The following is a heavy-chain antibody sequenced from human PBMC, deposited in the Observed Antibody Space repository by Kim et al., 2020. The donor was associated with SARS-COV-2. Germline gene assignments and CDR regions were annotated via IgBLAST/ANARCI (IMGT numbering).Heavy chain of an antibody. V-gene: IGHV7-4-1*02. CDR1: GYTFTSYA. CDR3: ARDLSTFYSGPYYYYGMDV. D-gene: IGHD2-15*01. CDR2: INTNTGNP. J-gene: IGHJ6*02. Sequence: ASVKVSCKASGYTFTSYAMNWVRQAPGQGLEWMGWINTNTGNPTYAQGFTGRFVFSLDTSVSTAYLQISSLKAEDTAVYYCARDLSTFYSGPYYYYGMDVWGQGTTVTVSS.